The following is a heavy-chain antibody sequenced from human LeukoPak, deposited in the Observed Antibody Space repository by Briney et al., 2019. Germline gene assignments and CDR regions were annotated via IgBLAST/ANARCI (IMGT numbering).Heavy chain of an antibody. CDR2: IYSGGST. J-gene: IGHJ3*02. CDR1: GFTVSSNY. CDR3: ARDRRTMSHAFAI. V-gene: IGHV3-53*01. Sequence: GGSLRLSCAASGFTVSSNYMSWVRQAPGKGLEWVSVIYSGGSTYYADSVKGRFTISRDNSKNTLYLQMNSLRAEDTAVYYCARDRRTMSHAFAIWGQGTMVTVSS.